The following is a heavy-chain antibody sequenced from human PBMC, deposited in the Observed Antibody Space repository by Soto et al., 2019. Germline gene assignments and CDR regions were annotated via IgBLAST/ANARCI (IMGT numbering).Heavy chain of an antibody. V-gene: IGHV4-30-4*01. CDR3: ARVGSWFGYAFDI. CDR1: GGSISSGAYY. J-gene: IGHJ3*02. CDR2: IYYSGST. Sequence: QVQLQESGPGLVKPSQTLSLTCTVSGGSISSGAYYWGWIRQPPGKGLEWIGYIYYSGSTYYNPSLKSRVTISVDTSKNQFSLKLSSVTAADTAVYYCARVGSWFGYAFDIWGQGTMVTVSS. D-gene: IGHD3-10*01.